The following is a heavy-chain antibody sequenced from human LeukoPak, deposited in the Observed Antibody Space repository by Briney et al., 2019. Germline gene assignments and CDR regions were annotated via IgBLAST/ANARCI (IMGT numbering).Heavy chain of an antibody. J-gene: IGHJ4*02. CDR2: IKNDGSSP. D-gene: IGHD1-26*01. Sequence: GGSLRLSCEVSGFSVSSYWMHWVRQAPGKGLVWVSRIKNDGSSPTYADSVRGRFTISRDNAKKTLYLQMDSLRDEDTAVYYCATAKWELPSPYDYWGQGTLVTVSS. CDR1: GFSVSSYW. V-gene: IGHV3-74*01. CDR3: ATAKWELPSPYDY.